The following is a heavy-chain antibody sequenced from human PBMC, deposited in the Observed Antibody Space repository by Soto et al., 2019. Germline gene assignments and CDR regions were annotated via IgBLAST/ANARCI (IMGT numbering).Heavy chain of an antibody. CDR3: ARDFGSGSYHLVY. CDR1: GGSIFRGDYN. D-gene: IGHD3-10*01. CDR2: IYYSGRT. Sequence: SETLSLTCTVSGGSIFRGDYNWSWIRQPPGKGLGWIGYIYYSGRTHYNPSLKSRVTISLDTSKNQFSLTLNSVTASDTAVYYCARDFGSGSYHLVYWGQG. J-gene: IGHJ4*02. V-gene: IGHV4-30-4*01.